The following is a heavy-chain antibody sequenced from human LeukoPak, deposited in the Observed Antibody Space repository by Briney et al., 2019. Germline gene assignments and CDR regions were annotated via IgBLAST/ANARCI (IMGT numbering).Heavy chain of an antibody. Sequence: GGSLRLSCAASGFTFSDYYMSWIRQAPGKGLEWVSYISSGGSTIYYADSVKGRFTISRDNAKNSLYLQMNSLRAEYTAVYYCARENTVTSRFDNWGQGTQVTVSS. D-gene: IGHD4-17*01. CDR3: ARENTVTSRFDN. V-gene: IGHV3-11*04. CDR2: ISSGGSTI. CDR1: GFTFSDYY. J-gene: IGHJ4*02.